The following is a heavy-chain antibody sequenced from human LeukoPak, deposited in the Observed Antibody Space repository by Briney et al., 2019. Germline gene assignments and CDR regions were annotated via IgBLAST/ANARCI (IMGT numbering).Heavy chain of an antibody. D-gene: IGHD6-19*01. J-gene: IGHJ4*02. V-gene: IGHV1-8*03. Sequence: GASVKVSCKASGYTFTSYYMHWVRQAPGQGLEWMGWMNPNSGNTGYAQKFQGRVTITRNTSISTAYMELSSLRSEDTAVYYCARGRHSSGWFTNRGADYWGQGTLVTVSS. CDR3: ARGRHSSGWFTNRGADY. CDR2: MNPNSGNT. CDR1: GYTFTSYY.